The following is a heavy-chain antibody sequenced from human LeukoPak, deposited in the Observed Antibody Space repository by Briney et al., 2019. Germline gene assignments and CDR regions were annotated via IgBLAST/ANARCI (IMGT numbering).Heavy chain of an antibody. CDR3: TRLPVGAKMDDY. V-gene: IGHV3-73*01. Sequence: GGSLRLSCAASGFTFSGSAMHWVRQASGKGLEWVGRIRGKANSYATAYAASVKGRFTISRDDSKNTAYLQMNSLKTEDTAVYYCTRLPVGAKMDDYWGQGTLVTVSS. CDR1: GFTFSGSA. J-gene: IGHJ4*02. CDR2: IRGKANSYAT. D-gene: IGHD1-26*01.